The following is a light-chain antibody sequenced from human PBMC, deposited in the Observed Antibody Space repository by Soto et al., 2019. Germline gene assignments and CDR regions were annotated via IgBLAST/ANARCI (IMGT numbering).Light chain of an antibody. V-gene: IGLV2-14*01. CDR1: SSDVGGYDY. CDR2: EVS. J-gene: IGLJ2*01. CDR3: SSYTSSNTSII. Sequence: QSVLTQPASVYGSPGQSITISCTGTSSDVGGYDYVSWYQQHPGKAPKLMIYEVSHRPSGVSDRFSGSKSGNTASLTISGLQAEEEADYHCSSYTSSNTSIIFGGGTKVTVL.